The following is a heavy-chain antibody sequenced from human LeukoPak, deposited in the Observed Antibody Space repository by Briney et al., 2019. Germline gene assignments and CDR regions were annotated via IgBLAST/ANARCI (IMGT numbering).Heavy chain of an antibody. Sequence: SETLSLTCTVSGGSISSYYWSWIRQPPGKGLERIRYIYYSGSTNYNPSLKSRVTISVDTSKNQFSLKLSSVTAADTAVYYCARDLIGSGPASDYWGQGTLVTVSS. CDR2: IYYSGST. CDR1: GGSISSYY. CDR3: ARDLIGSGPASDY. V-gene: IGHV4-59*01. D-gene: IGHD3-10*01. J-gene: IGHJ4*02.